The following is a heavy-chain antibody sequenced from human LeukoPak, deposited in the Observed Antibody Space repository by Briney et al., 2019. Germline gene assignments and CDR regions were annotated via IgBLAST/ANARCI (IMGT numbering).Heavy chain of an antibody. CDR2: ISSSSSTI. Sequence: GGSLRLSCAASGFTLSRYALNWVRQAPGKGLEWVSYISSSSSTIYYADSVKGRFTISRDNAKNSLYLQMNSLRAEDTAVYYCAREFDFWSGYYRKWGQGTLVTVSS. V-gene: IGHV3-48*01. CDR1: GFTLSRYA. J-gene: IGHJ4*02. CDR3: AREFDFWSGYYRK. D-gene: IGHD3-3*01.